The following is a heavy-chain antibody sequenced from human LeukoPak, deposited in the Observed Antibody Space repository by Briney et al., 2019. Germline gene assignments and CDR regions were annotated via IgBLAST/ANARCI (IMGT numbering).Heavy chain of an antibody. Sequence: ASVKVSCKASGGTFSSYAISWVRQAPGQGLEWMGRIIPILGIANYAQKFQGRVTITADKSTSTAYMELSSLRSEDTAVYYCARDLGCASCPQIQLWSRVGAFDIWGQGTMVTVSS. J-gene: IGHJ3*02. V-gene: IGHV1-69*04. CDR3: ARDLGCASCPQIQLWSRVGAFDI. D-gene: IGHD5-18*01. CDR1: GGTFSSYA. CDR2: IIPILGIA.